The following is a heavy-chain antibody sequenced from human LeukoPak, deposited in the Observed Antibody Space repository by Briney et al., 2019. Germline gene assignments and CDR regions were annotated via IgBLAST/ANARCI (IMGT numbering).Heavy chain of an antibody. CDR1: GYTFTSYA. CDR3: ARDYNFREKYNWFDP. D-gene: IGHD1-20*01. CDR2: ISAYNGNT. J-gene: IGHJ5*02. V-gene: IGHV1-18*01. Sequence: ASVNVSCKASGYTFTSYAISWVRQAPGQGLEGMGWISAYNGNTNYAQKFQGGVTMTKDTSTSTAYIELRSLRSDDTAVYYCARDYNFREKYNWFDPWGQGTLVTVSS.